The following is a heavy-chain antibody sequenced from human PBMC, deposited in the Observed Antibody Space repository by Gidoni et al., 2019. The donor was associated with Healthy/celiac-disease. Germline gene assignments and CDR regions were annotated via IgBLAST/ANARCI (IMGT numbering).Heavy chain of an antibody. V-gene: IGHV4-31*03. CDR3: ARDYCSSTSCYRGWFDP. D-gene: IGHD2-2*01. CDR2: SYYSGSS. Sequence: QVQLQDSGPGLVKPSQTLSLTCTVSGGSISSGGYYWSWIRQHPGKGLAWIGYSYYSGSSYYNPSLKSRVTISVDTSKNQFSLKLSSVTAADTAGYDCARDYCSSTSCYRGWFDPWGQGTLVTVSS. CDR1: GGSISSGGYY. J-gene: IGHJ5*02.